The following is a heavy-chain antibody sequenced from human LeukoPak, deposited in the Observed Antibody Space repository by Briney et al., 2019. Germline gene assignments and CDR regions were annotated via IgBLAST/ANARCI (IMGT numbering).Heavy chain of an antibody. D-gene: IGHD2-15*01. CDR1: GHTFTGYY. V-gene: IGHV1-2*06. Sequence: ASVKVSCKASGHTFTGYYMHWVRQAPGQGLEWMGRINPNSGGTNYAQKFQGRVTMTRDTSISTAYMELSRLRSDDTAVYYCARDSHPTPQRYCSGGSCYSKNYYYYGMDVWGQGTTVTVSS. CDR3: ARDSHPTPQRYCSGGSCYSKNYYYYGMDV. CDR2: INPNSGGT. J-gene: IGHJ6*02.